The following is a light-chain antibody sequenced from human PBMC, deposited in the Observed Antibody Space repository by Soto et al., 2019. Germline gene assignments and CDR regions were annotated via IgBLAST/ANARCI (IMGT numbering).Light chain of an antibody. Sequence: AIQMTQSPSSLSASVGDRVTITCRTSQGIRNDLGWYQQKPGKAPKLLIYAASSLQSGVPSRFSGSGSGTDFTLTISSLQPEEFATYYCLQDYNYPWTFGQGTKVEIK. CDR3: LQDYNYPWT. CDR2: AAS. V-gene: IGKV1-6*01. CDR1: QGIRND. J-gene: IGKJ1*01.